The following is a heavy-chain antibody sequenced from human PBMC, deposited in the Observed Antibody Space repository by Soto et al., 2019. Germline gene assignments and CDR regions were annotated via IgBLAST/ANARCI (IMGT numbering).Heavy chain of an antibody. Sequence: EVQLLESGGGLVQPGGSLRLSCAASGFTFSSYAMSWVRQAPGKGLEWASIISGSGGSTYYADSVKGRFTISRDNSKHRLYLQMNSLRADDTAVYYCASRSSGWYFDYWGQGTLVTVSS. J-gene: IGHJ4*02. D-gene: IGHD6-19*01. CDR2: ISGSGGST. CDR3: ASRSSGWYFDY. CDR1: GFTFSSYA. V-gene: IGHV3-23*01.